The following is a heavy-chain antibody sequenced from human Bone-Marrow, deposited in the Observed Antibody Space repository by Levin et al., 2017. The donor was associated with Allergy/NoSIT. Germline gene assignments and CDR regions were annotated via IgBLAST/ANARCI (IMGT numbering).Heavy chain of an antibody. CDR1: GYIFTDYG. V-gene: IGHV1-18*01. D-gene: IGHD3-22*01. J-gene: IGHJ4*02. Sequence: GESLKISCKASGYIFTDYGISWVRQAPGQGLEWMGWMSGYNGYTNYAQKFQGRVTMARDTSTGTAYMELRSLRSDDTAVYYCARVPSNNLIVVWGKSFDYWGQGTLVIVSS. CDR3: ARVPSNNLIVVWGKSFDY. CDR2: MSGYNGYT.